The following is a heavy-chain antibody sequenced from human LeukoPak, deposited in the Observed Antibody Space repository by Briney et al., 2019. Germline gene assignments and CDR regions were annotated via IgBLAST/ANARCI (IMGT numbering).Heavy chain of an antibody. D-gene: IGHD1-26*01. J-gene: IGHJ6*02. Sequence: SETLSLTCTVSGGSISSGDYYWSWIRQPPGKGLEWIGYIYYSGSTYYNPSLKSRVTISVDTSKNQFSLKLSSVTAADTAVYYCARGVGGGYYYYYGMDVWGQGTTVPVSS. CDR1: GGSISSGDYY. CDR3: ARGVGGGYYYYYGMDV. CDR2: IYYSGST. V-gene: IGHV4-30-4*01.